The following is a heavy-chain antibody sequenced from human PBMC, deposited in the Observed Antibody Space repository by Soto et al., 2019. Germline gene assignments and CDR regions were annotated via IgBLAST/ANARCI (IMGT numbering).Heavy chain of an antibody. D-gene: IGHD3-22*01. CDR3: ARDRHYENHTFYYLKYYFDY. CDR1: GGTFSSFP. V-gene: IGHV1-69*01. Sequence: QVQLVQSGTEVKKPGSSVKVSCKTSGGTFSSFPIAWVRQAPGQGLEWVGGIIPVLGAPSYAQTCQGSVTITEDESTSAAYLELSSLRSDDTAVYFCARDRHYENHTFYYLKYYFDYGGQGTLVTVSS. J-gene: IGHJ4*02. CDR2: IIPVLGAP.